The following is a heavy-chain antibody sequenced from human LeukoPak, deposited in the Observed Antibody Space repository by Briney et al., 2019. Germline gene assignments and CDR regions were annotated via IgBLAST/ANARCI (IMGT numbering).Heavy chain of an antibody. CDR1: GGSISSYY. J-gene: IGHJ5*02. V-gene: IGHV4-59*01. D-gene: IGHD3-22*01. Sequence: SETLSLTCTVSGGSISSYYWSWIRQPPGKGLEWIGYIYYSGSTNYNPSLKSRVNISVDTSKNQFSLKLSSVTAADTAVYYCARCYDSSGYQLPFDPWGQGTLVTVSS. CDR3: ARCYDSSGYQLPFDP. CDR2: IYYSGST.